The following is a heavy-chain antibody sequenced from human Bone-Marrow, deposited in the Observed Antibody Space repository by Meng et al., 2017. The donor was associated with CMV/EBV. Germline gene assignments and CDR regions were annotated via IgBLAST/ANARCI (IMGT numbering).Heavy chain of an antibody. J-gene: IGHJ6*02. CDR1: GFTFSAYE. V-gene: IGHV3-48*03. CDR2: ISSSGSTT. D-gene: IGHD1-1*01. Sequence: GGSLRLSCAASGFTFSAYEMNWVRQAPGKGLEWVLYISSSGSTTYYADSVKGRFTISRDNAKKSLYLQMNSLRAEDTAVYYCARGRGDNWYYYGMDVWGQGTRSPSP. CDR3: ARGRGDNWYYYGMDV.